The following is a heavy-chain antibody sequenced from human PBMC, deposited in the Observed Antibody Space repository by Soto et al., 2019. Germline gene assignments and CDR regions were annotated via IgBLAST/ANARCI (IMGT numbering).Heavy chain of an antibody. V-gene: IGHV4-31*03. CDR3: ARESGGVTYYDFWSGPPTDYYMDV. D-gene: IGHD3-3*01. CDR2: IYYSGST. Sequence: SETLSLTCTVSGGSISSGGYYWSWIRQHPGKGLEWIGYIYYSGSTYYNPSLKSRVTISVDTSKNQFSLKLSSVTAADTAVYYCARESGGVTYYDFWSGPPTDYYMDVWGKGTTVTVSS. J-gene: IGHJ6*03. CDR1: GGSISSGGYY.